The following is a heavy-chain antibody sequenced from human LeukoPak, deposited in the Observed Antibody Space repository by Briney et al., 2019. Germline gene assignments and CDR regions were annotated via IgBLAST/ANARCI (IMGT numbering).Heavy chain of an antibody. CDR1: GYTFTSYG. CDR3: ARDRGVPGPGNALDI. V-gene: IGHV1-18*01. Sequence: ASVKVSCKASGYTFTSYGISWVRQAPGQGLEWMGWISAYNGNTNYAQKLQGRVTMTTDTSTSTAYMELSNLRSDDTAVYYCARDRGVPGPGNALDIWGQGTMVTVSS. CDR2: ISAYNGNT. J-gene: IGHJ3*02. D-gene: IGHD2-8*01.